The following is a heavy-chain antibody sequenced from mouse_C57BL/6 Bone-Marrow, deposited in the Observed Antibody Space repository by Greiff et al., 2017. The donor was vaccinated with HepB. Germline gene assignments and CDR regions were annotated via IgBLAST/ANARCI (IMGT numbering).Heavy chain of an antibody. J-gene: IGHJ2*01. V-gene: IGHV1-42*01. Sequence: EVQLQQSGPELVKPGASVKISCKASGYSFTGYYMNWVKQSPEKSLEWIGEINPSTGGTTYNQKFKAKATLTVDKASSTAYMQLKSLTSEDSAVYYCARRFIYYFDYWGQGTTLTVSS. CDR3: ARRFIYYFDY. D-gene: IGHD1-1*01. CDR1: GYSFTGYY. CDR2: INPSTGGT.